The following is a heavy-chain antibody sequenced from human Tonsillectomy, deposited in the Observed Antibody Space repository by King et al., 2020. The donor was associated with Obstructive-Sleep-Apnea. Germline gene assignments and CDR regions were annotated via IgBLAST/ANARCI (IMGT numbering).Heavy chain of an antibody. V-gene: IGHV3-21*01. CDR1: GFTFSSYN. CDR3: ATALAAAAPYDS. D-gene: IGHD6-13*01. CDR2: ISSSSGCI. Sequence: VQLVESGGGLVKPGGSLRLSCAASGFTFSSYNMNWGRQAPGKGLEWVSSISSSSGCIYYADSVKGRFSISRDNAKNSLYLQMNSLRVEDTAVYYCATALAAAAPYDSWGQGTLVTVSS. J-gene: IGHJ4*02.